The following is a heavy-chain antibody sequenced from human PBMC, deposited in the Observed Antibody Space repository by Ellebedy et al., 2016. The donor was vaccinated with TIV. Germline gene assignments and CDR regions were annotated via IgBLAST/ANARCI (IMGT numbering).Heavy chain of an antibody. D-gene: IGHD1-14*01. CDR1: AFTFSSYN. Sequence: GESLKISCEASAFTFSSYNMNWVRQAPGRGLEWLSYISTGSSSIYYADSVKGRFTISRDNAKNSLYLQMNSLRAEDTAVYYCASGRLASDQIFDYWGRGTLVTVSS. CDR3: ASGRLASDQIFDY. V-gene: IGHV3-48*04. J-gene: IGHJ4*02. CDR2: ISTGSSSI.